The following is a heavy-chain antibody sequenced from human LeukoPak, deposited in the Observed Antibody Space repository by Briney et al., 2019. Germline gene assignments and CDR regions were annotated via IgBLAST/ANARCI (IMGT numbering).Heavy chain of an antibody. CDR1: GYTFTGYY. D-gene: IGHD3-16*01. CDR2: INPNSGGT. J-gene: IGHJ4*02. CDR3: APRLGAGLKESY. Sequence: ASVKVSCKASGYTFTGYYMLWVRQAPGQGLEWMGWINPNSGGTNYAQKFQGRVTMTRDTSISTAYMELSRLRSDDTAVYYCAPRLGAGLKESYWGQGTLVTVSS. V-gene: IGHV1-2*02.